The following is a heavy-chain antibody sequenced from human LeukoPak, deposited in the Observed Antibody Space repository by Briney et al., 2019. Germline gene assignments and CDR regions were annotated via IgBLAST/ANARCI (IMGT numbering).Heavy chain of an antibody. CDR2: IRYDGSNK. CDR1: GFTFSSYG. Sequence: PGGSLRLSCAASGFTFSSYGMHWVRQAPGKGLEWVAFIRYDGSNKYYADSVKGRFTISRDNSKNTLYLQMNSLRAEDTAVYYCAKADRRWATYHYDTSGYYYDYWGQGTLVTVSS. D-gene: IGHD3-22*01. J-gene: IGHJ4*02. V-gene: IGHV3-30*02. CDR3: AKADRRWATYHYDTSGYYYDY.